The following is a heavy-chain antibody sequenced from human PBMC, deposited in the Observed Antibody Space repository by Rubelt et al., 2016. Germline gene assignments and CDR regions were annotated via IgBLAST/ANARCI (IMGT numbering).Heavy chain of an antibody. Sequence: GLEWVSSISGSSSYIYYADSVKGRFTISRDNSNNMLYLQMNILRVEDTAVYYCTRDGWATQTSNFDYWGQGTLVTVSS. CDR2: ISGSSSYI. CDR3: TRDGWATQTSNFDY. J-gene: IGHJ4*02. D-gene: IGHD1-26*01. V-gene: IGHV3-21*01.